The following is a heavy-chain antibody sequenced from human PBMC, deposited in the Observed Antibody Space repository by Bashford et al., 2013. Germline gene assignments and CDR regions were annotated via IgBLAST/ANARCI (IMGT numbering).Heavy chain of an antibody. CDR2: INPNSGGT. J-gene: IGHJ6*02. D-gene: IGHD6-13*01. CDR3: ARARSSPSEPQNPMDV. Sequence: ASVKVSCKASGYTFTGYYMHWVRQAPGQGLEWMGWINPNSGGTNYAQKFQGRLTITADKSTRTVFMEVSSLRSDDTAVYYCARARSSPSEPQNPMDVWGQGTTVTVSS. CDR1: GYTFTGYY. V-gene: IGHV1-2*02.